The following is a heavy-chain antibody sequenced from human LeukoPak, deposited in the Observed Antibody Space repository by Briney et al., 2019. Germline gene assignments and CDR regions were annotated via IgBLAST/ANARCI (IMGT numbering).Heavy chain of an antibody. CDR2: ISGGSRNI. V-gene: IGHV3-21*01. CDR3: VRDRPTSFDY. J-gene: IGHJ4*02. Sequence: GGSLRLSCTASGFTLNSYSMNWVRRAPGKGLEWVASISGGSRNIDYADSVKGRFTISRDNAKSSLYLQMNSLRDEDTAVYYCVRDRPTSFDYWGQGTLVTVFS. CDR1: GFTLNSYS.